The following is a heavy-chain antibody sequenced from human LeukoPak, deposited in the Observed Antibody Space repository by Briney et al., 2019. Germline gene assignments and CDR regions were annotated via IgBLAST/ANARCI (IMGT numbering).Heavy chain of an antibody. CDR2: IYYTGST. Sequence: SETLSLTCSVSGGSISSMYWSWIRQPPGKGLEWIGYIYYTGSTNYNPSLKSRVTISVDMSKNQFSLGLSSLTAADTALYYCARHRAYSSSSPFDYWGQGTLVSVSS. J-gene: IGHJ4*02. CDR1: GGSISSMY. V-gene: IGHV4-59*08. CDR3: ARHRAYSSSSPFDY. D-gene: IGHD6-6*01.